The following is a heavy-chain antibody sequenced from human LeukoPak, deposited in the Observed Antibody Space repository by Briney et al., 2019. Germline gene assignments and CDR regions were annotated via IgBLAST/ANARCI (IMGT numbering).Heavy chain of an antibody. J-gene: IGHJ4*02. CDR2: IYSSGTT. Sequence: SETLSLTCTVSGGSLSGYYWSWIRQTPGKGLKWIGYIYSSGTTNYNRSLQSRVIISLDTPKNQFSLSVTSVTAADTAMYFCARRISSWNVYIDKWGQGIQVTVSS. D-gene: IGHD1-1*01. V-gene: IGHV4-4*09. CDR3: ARRISSWNVYIDK. CDR1: GGSLSGYY.